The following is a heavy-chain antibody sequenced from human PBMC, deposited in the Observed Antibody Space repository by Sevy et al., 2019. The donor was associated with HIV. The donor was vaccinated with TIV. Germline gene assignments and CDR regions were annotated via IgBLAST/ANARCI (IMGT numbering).Heavy chain of an antibody. CDR1: GFTFSSYA. J-gene: IGHJ4*02. V-gene: IGHV3-30-3*01. CDR2: ISYDGSNK. D-gene: IGHD3-22*01. CDR3: ARGQYYYDSSGYYGVDY. Sequence: GGSPRLSCAASGFTFSSYAMHWVRQAPGKGLEWVAVISYDGSNKYYADSVKGRFTISRDNSKNTLYLQMNSLRAEDTAVYYCARGQYYYDSSGYYGVDYWGQGTLVTVSS.